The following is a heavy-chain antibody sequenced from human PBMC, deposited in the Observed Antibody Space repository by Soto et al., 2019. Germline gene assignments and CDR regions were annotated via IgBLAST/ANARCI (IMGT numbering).Heavy chain of an antibody. D-gene: IGHD6-6*01. V-gene: IGHV3-30-3*01. CDR1: GFVFRSYG. CDR3: AREYSSSSSRMGTRPFYDFYGMDV. CDR2: ISYDGSTT. J-gene: IGHJ6*02. Sequence: QVQLVESGGGVVQPGRSLRLSCAVSGFVFRSYGMHWVRQAPGKGLEWVAVISYDGSTTYYGDSVKGRLTISRDNSKDTLYLQMNSLRGEDTAVYYCAREYSSSSSRMGTRPFYDFYGMDVWGQGTTVTVSS.